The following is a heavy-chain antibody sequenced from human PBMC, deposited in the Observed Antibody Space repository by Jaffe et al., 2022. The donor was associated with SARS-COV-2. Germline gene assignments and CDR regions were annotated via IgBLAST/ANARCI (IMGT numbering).Heavy chain of an antibody. CDR1: GFTFSSYS. Sequence: EVQLVESGGGLVQPGGSLRLSCAASGFTFSSYSMNWVRQAPGKGLEWVSYISSSSSTIYYADSVKGRFTISRDNAKNSLYLQMNSLRDEDTAVYYCARDGSGTYSNYPGVFYYYYYYGMDVWGQGTTVTVSS. V-gene: IGHV3-48*02. CDR3: ARDGSGTYSNYPGVFYYYYYYGMDV. J-gene: IGHJ6*02. CDR2: ISSSSSTI. D-gene: IGHD4-4*01.